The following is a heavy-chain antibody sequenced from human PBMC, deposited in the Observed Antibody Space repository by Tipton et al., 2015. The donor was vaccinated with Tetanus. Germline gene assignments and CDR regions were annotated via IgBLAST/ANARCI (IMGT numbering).Heavy chain of an antibody. CDR1: AITFSTYA. D-gene: IGHD2-15*01. J-gene: IGHJ4*02. V-gene: IGHV3-23*01. Sequence: SLRLSCADSAITFSTYAMSWVRQAPGKGLEWVSGISSSGGSTYYADSVKGRFTISRDNSKNTLYLQMNSLRAEDTAVYYCAREADCSGGSCFSGDFDNWGQGTQVTVSS. CDR2: ISSSGGST. CDR3: AREADCSGGSCFSGDFDN.